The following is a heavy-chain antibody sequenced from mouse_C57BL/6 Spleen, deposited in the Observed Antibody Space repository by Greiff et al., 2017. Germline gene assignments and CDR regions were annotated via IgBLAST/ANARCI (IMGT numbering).Heavy chain of an antibody. CDR2: LYPGDGDT. CDR1: GYAFSSSW. J-gene: IGHJ2*01. Sequence: VQLQQSGPELVKPGASVKISCKASGYAFSSSWMNWVKQRPGKGLEWIGRLYPGDGDTNYNGKFKGKATLTADKSSSTAYMQLSSLTSEDSAVYFCARGGYGNSLDYWGQGTTLTVSS. D-gene: IGHD2-1*01. CDR3: ARGGYGNSLDY. V-gene: IGHV1-82*01.